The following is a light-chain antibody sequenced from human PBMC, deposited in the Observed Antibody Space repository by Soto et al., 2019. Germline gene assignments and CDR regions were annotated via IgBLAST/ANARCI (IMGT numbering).Light chain of an antibody. Sequence: QSVLTQPASVAGCPGQSITISCSGTTSDVGIYNRVSWYQQHPGKAPKLVIYEVDKRPSGVSNRFLGSRSGNTASLTISGVQSEDEAAYYCSSYAGSRGVFGGGTKLTVL. CDR1: TSDVGIYNR. J-gene: IGLJ3*02. CDR2: EVD. CDR3: SSYAGSRGV. V-gene: IGLV2-23*02.